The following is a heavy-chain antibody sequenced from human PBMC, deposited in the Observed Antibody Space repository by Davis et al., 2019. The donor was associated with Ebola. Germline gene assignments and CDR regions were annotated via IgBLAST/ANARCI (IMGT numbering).Heavy chain of an antibody. Sequence: GGSLRLSCAASGFSFISYAMAWVRQTPGKGLGWVAGISGSGGTTYFAESVKGRFTISRDNSKESLYLQINSLRSEDTALYFCARGPMPSWYADYYKYGMDVWGQGTTVTASS. D-gene: IGHD6-13*01. CDR2: ISGSGGTT. CDR1: GFSFISYA. V-gene: IGHV3-43*02. CDR3: ARGPMPSWYADYYKYGMDV. J-gene: IGHJ6*02.